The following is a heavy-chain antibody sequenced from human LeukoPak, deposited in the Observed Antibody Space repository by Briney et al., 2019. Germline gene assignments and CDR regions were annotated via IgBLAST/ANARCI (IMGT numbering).Heavy chain of an antibody. D-gene: IGHD3-10*01. J-gene: IGHJ5*02. V-gene: IGHV1-8*01. CDR2: MNPNSGNT. CDR1: GYTFTSYD. Sequence: ASVKVSCKASGYTFTSYDINWVRQATGQGLEWMGWMNPNSGNTGYAQKFQGRVTMTRNTSISTAYMEVSSLRSEDTAVYYCARGRGVRGVIHDWLDPWGQGTLVTVSS. CDR3: ARGRGVRGVIHDWLDP.